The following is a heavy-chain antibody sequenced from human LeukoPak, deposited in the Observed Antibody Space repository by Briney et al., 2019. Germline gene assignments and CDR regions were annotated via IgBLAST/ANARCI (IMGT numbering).Heavy chain of an antibody. CDR1: GYTFTDYY. V-gene: IGHV1-2*02. Sequence: ASLKVSCKTSGYTFTDYYIHWVRQAPGQGLEWMGRINPNSGGTNSAQKFQGRVTMTRDTSISTAYMELSRLRSDDTAVYYCARTRGYSYVGYFDYWGQGTLVTVSS. CDR2: INPNSGGT. D-gene: IGHD5-18*01. CDR3: ARTRGYSYVGYFDY. J-gene: IGHJ4*02.